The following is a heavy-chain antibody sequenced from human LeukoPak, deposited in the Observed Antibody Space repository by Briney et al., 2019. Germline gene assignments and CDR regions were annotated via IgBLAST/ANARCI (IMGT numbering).Heavy chain of an antibody. CDR3: ARLTFRYCSGGSCSQFDY. V-gene: IGHV1-24*01. Sequence: ASVKVSCKVSGYTLTELSMHWVRQAPGKGLEWMGGFDPEDGETIYAQKFQGRVTMTEDTSTDTAYMELSSLRSEDTAVYYCARLTFRYCSGGSCSQFDYWGQGTLVTVSS. CDR2: FDPEDGET. D-gene: IGHD2-15*01. J-gene: IGHJ4*02. CDR1: GYTLTELS.